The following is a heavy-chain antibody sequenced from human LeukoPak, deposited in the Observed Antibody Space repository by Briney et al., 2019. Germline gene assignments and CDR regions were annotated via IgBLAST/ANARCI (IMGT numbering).Heavy chain of an antibody. J-gene: IGHJ4*02. Sequence: GGSLRLSCAASGFTFSSYSMNWVRQAPGKGLEWVSSISSSSSYIYYADSVKGRFTISRDNAKNSLYLQMNSLRAEDTAVYYCAXALSGYSYGIDYWGQGTLVTVSS. CDR3: AXALSGYSYGIDY. CDR2: ISSSSSYI. D-gene: IGHD5-18*01. V-gene: IGHV3-21*01. CDR1: GFTFSSYS.